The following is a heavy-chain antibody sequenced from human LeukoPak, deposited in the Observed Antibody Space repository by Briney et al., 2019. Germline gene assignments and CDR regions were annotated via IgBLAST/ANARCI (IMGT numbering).Heavy chain of an antibody. V-gene: IGHV3-30*02. CDR1: GFTFSSYG. CDR2: IRYDGSNK. CDR3: AKGYSSSSGLNY. Sequence: PGGSLRLSCAASGFTFSSYGMHWVRQAPGKGLEWVAFIRYDGSNKYYADSVKGRFIISRDNSKNTLYLQMNSLRAEDTAVYYCAKGYSSSSGLNYWGQGTLVTVSS. D-gene: IGHD6-6*01. J-gene: IGHJ4*02.